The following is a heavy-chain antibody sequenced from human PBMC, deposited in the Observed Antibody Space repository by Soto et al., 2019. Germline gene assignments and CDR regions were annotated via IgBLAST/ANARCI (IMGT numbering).Heavy chain of an antibody. CDR2: ISHSGST. CDR3: ARGGYGDYCVYTFDI. Sequence: QVQLQQWGAGLLKPSETLSLTCAVYGGSFSGYYWSWIRQPPGKGLEWIGEISHSGSTNYNPSLKSRVTISVGTSKNQFSLKLSSVTAADTAVCYCARGGYGDYCVYTFDIWGQGTMVTVSS. CDR1: GGSFSGYY. J-gene: IGHJ3*02. D-gene: IGHD4-17*01. V-gene: IGHV4-34*01.